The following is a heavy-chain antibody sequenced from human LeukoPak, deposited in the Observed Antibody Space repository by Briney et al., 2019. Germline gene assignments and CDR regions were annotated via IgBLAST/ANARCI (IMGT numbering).Heavy chain of an antibody. D-gene: IGHD6-13*01. CDR1: GGSISSYY. CDR3: ATTGATSPSSASWFNIEY. J-gene: IGHJ4*02. CDR2: IYYSGGT. V-gene: IGHV4-59*08. Sequence: SETLSLTCTVSGGSISSYYCNWVRQPPGRGLEWIGYIYYSGGTNYNPSLESRVTISLDTAKNQFSLKLRSVTAEDTAVYYCATTGATSPSSASWFNIEYWGQGTLVPVSS.